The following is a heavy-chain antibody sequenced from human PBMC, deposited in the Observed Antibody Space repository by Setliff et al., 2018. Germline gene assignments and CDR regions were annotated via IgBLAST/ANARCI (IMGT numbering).Heavy chain of an antibody. Sequence: PGGSLRLSCAASGLTFRTYAMSWVRQAPGKGLMWVSYIKSDGSNTHYADSVEGRFTISRDDSKKTLYLQMNSLRAEDTAVYYCAKRGDSSSWLEYWGQGTLVTVSS. J-gene: IGHJ4*02. CDR2: IKSDGSNT. V-gene: IGHV3-23*01. CDR1: GLTFRTYA. D-gene: IGHD6-13*01. CDR3: AKRGDSSSWLEY.